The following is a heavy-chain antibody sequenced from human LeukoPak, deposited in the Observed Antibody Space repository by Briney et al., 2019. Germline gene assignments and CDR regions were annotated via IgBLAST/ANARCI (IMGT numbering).Heavy chain of an antibody. J-gene: IGHJ4*02. CDR2: IYYSGST. CDR1: SGSVSNGDYY. V-gene: IGHV4-61*08. D-gene: IGHD5-24*01. Sequence: PSETLSLTCTVSSGSVSNGDYYWSWLRQPPGKGLEWIGYIYYSGSTNYNPSLKSRVTISVDTSKNQFSLKLSSVTAADTAVYYCARDHEVATIRYFDYWGQGTLVTVSS. CDR3: ARDHEVATIRYFDY.